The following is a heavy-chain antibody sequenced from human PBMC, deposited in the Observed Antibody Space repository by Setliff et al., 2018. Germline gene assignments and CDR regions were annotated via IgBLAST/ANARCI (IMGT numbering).Heavy chain of an antibody. Sequence: PGESLKISCKGSGYSFTTYWIGWVRQMPGKGLEWMDIIYPGDSDTRYSPSFQGQVTISADKSISTAYLQLSSLKASDTAMYYCVRPQVVTAHYWYFDLWGRGTLVTVSS. CDR2: IYPGDSDT. CDR3: VRPQVVTAHYWYFDL. J-gene: IGHJ2*01. V-gene: IGHV5-51*01. CDR1: GYSFTTYW. D-gene: IGHD2-21*02.